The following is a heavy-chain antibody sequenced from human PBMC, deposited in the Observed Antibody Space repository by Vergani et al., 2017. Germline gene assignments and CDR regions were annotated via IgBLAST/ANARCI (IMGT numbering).Heavy chain of an antibody. CDR3: AKDMADYDGQAFDI. Sequence: EVQLVESGGGLVQPGRSLRLSCAASGFTFDDYAMHWVRQAPGKGLEWVSGISWNSGSIGYADSVKGRFTISRDNAKNSLYLQMNSLRAEDTALYYCAKDMADYDGQAFDIWGQGTMVTVSS. CDR2: ISWNSGSI. J-gene: IGHJ3*02. D-gene: IGHD4-23*01. V-gene: IGHV3-9*01. CDR1: GFTFDDYA.